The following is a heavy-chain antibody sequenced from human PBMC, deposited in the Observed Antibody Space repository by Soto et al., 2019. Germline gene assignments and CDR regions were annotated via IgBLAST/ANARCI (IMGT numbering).Heavy chain of an antibody. V-gene: IGHV3-7*01. CDR2: IKQDGSET. CDR1: GFRFSNYW. J-gene: IGHJ4*02. D-gene: IGHD6-19*01. CDR3: ARGGARVAGTGDN. Sequence: QLVESGGGLVQPGGSLRLSCVVSGFRFSNYWMSWVRQAPGKGLEWVANIKQDGSETYYVDSVKGRFTIFRDNAKNSLYLQMTSLRGEDTAVYYCARGGARVAGTGDNWGQGTLVSVSS.